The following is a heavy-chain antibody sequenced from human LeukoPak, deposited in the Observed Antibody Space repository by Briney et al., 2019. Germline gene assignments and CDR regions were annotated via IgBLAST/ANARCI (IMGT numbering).Heavy chain of an antibody. V-gene: IGHV3-9*01. CDR2: ISWNSGSI. D-gene: IGHD3-9*01. CDR3: AKAQYYDILTGYYILDY. J-gene: IGHJ4*02. Sequence: GGSLRLSCAASGFTFEDYAMHWVRHAPGKGLEGVSGISWNSGSILYADSVKGRFTIYRENAKNSLYLQMNSLRAEDTALYYCAKAQYYDILTGYYILDYWGQGTLGTVSA. CDR1: GFTFEDYA.